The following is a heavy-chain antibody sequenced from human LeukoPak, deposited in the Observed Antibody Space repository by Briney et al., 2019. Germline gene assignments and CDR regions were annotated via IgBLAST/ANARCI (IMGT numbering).Heavy chain of an antibody. J-gene: IGHJ5*02. D-gene: IGHD3-10*01. CDR1: GGSFSGHY. Sequence: SETLSLTCAVYGGSFSGHYWIWIRQPPGKGLEWIGDINHSGSTNYNPSLKSRVTISVDTSKNQFSLKLSSVTAADTAVYYCASTYGSGSQNWFDPWGQGTLVTVSS. CDR3: ASTYGSGSQNWFDP. CDR2: INHSGST. V-gene: IGHV4-34*01.